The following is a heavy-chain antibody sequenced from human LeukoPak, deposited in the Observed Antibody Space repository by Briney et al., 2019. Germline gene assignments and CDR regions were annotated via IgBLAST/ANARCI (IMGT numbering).Heavy chain of an antibody. CDR3: AIQNDNIWGSYLSLVD. CDR2: TFYNTGNS. D-gene: IGHD3-16*02. J-gene: IGHJ4*01. Sequence: SETLSLTCTVSGASFSSGSHSWGWVRQAPGKGLEGIVTTFYNTGNSYYNRSLKIRLTVSIDTSKNQVSLNLTSMTAADTAVYYCAIQNDNIWGSYLSLVDWGHGILVAVSS. V-gene: IGHV4-39*01. CDR1: GASFSSGSHS.